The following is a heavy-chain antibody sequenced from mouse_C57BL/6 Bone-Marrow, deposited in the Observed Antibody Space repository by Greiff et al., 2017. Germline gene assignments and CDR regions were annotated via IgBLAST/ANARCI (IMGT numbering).Heavy chain of an antibody. CDR2: IHPNSGST. Sequence: QVQLQQPGAELVKPGASVKLSCKASGYTFTSYWMHWVKQRPGQGLEWIGMIHPNSGSTNYNEKFKSKATLTVAKSSSTAYMQLSSLTSEDSAVYYCARHCGSSVGAYYAMDYWGQGTSVTVSS. V-gene: IGHV1-64*01. J-gene: IGHJ4*01. CDR1: GYTFTSYW. D-gene: IGHD1-1*01. CDR3: ARHCGSSVGAYYAMDY.